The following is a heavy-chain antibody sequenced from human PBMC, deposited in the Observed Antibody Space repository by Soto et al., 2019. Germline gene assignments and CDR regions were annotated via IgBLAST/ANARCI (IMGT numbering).Heavy chain of an antibody. V-gene: IGHV3-15*01. CDR3: TTAMGYYDILTGAYYYYGMDV. CDR1: GFTFSNAW. Sequence: PGGSLRLSCAASGFTFSNAWMSWVRQAPGKGLEWVGRIKSKTDGGTTDYAAPVKGRFTISRDDSKNTLYLQMNSLKTEDTAVYYCTTAMGYYDILTGAYYYYGMDVWGKGTTVPVAS. D-gene: IGHD3-9*01. J-gene: IGHJ6*04. CDR2: IKSKTDGGTT.